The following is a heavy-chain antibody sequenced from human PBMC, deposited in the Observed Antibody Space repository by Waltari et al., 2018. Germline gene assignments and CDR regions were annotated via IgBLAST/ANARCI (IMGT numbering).Heavy chain of an antibody. D-gene: IGHD2-2*01. J-gene: IGHJ4*02. CDR1: GDSISGHYW. CDR3: AGDRAIGLFFDY. Sequence: QVQLQESGQGLVKPSGTLSLTWAVSGDSISGHYWWSWVRQSPEKGLEWIGQVYHSGKTHYNPSLQSRVTISVDKPKNQFSLNLNSVTAADTAVYYCAGDRAIGLFFDYWGRGTLVTVSS. CDR2: VYHSGKT. V-gene: IGHV4-4*02.